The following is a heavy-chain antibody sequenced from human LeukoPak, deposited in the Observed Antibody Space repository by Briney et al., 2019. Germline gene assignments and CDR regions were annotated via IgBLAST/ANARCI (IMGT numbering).Heavy chain of an antibody. V-gene: IGHV3-30*18. D-gene: IGHD6-13*01. CDR2: ISYDGSNK. Sequence: PGGSLRLSCAASGFTFSSYGMHWFRQAPGKGLEWVAVISYDGSNKYYADSVKGRFTISRDNSKNTLYLQMNSLRAEDTAVYYCAKAYSSRDYYYGMDVWGQGTTVTVSS. CDR1: GFTFSSYG. CDR3: AKAYSSRDYYYGMDV. J-gene: IGHJ6*02.